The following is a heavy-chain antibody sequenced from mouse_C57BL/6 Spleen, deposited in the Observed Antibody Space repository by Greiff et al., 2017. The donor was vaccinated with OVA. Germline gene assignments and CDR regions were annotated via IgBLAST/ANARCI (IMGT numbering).Heavy chain of an antibody. CDR3: ARYYDYGGPYAMDY. V-gene: IGHV2-2*01. J-gene: IGHJ4*01. Sequence: QVQLQQSGPGLVQPSQSLSITCTVSGFSLTSYGVHWVRQSPGKGLEWLGVIWSGGSTDYNAAFISRLSISKDNSKSQVFFKMNSLQADDTAIYYCARYYDYGGPYAMDYWGQGTSVTVSS. D-gene: IGHD2-4*01. CDR2: IWSGGST. CDR1: GFSLTSYG.